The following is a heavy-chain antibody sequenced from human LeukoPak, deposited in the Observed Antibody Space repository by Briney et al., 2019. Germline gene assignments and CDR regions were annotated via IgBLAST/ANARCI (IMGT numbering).Heavy chain of an antibody. CDR2: ISSSSSYI. D-gene: IGHD1-14*01. Sequence: GGSLRLSCAASGFTFSSYSMNWVRQAPGKGLDWVSSISSSSSYIYYADSVKGRFTISRDNAKNSLYLQMNSLRAEDTAVYYCARVGNPNYDYYYYMDVWGKGTTVTVSS. V-gene: IGHV3-21*01. J-gene: IGHJ6*03. CDR3: ARVGNPNYDYYYYMDV. CDR1: GFTFSSYS.